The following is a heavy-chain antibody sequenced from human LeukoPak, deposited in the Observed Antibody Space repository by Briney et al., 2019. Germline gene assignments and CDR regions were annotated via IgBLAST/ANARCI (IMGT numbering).Heavy chain of an antibody. CDR3: ARGGETTVIPFYFYYMDV. D-gene: IGHD4-17*01. J-gene: IGHJ6*03. CDR1: GGAFSSFA. V-gene: IGHV1-69*05. CDR2: IIPAINTT. Sequence: SVKVSCKASGGAFSSFAISWVRQAPGQGLEWMGGIIPAINTTNYAQKFQGRVTVTTDESTSTAYMELSSLKSEDTAVYYCARGGETTVIPFYFYYMDVWGKGTTVTVSS.